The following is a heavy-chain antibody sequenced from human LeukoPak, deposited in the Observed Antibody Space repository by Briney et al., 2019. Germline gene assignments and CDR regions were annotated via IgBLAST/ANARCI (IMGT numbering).Heavy chain of an antibody. CDR3: ARVGSSSVNDAFDI. D-gene: IGHD6-6*01. CDR2: TYHSGST. CDR1: GYSISSGYY. Sequence: ETLSLTCTVSGYSISSGYYWGWIRQPPGKGLEWIGSTYHSGSTYYNPSLKSRVTISVDTSKNQFSLKLSSVTAADTAVYYCARVGSSSVNDAFDIWGQGTMVTVSS. J-gene: IGHJ3*02. V-gene: IGHV4-38-2*02.